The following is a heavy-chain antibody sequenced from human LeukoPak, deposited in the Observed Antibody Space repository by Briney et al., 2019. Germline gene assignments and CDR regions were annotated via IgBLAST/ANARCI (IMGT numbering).Heavy chain of an antibody. CDR2: IIPILGIA. CDR1: GGTFSSYA. CDR3: ARGGATTAIDY. V-gene: IGHV1-69*04. Sequence: GASVKVSCKASGGTFSSYAISWVRQAPGQGLEWMGRIIPILGIANYAQKFQGRVTITADKSTSTAYLELRSLRSDDTAVYYCARGGATTAIDYWGQGTLVTVSS. J-gene: IGHJ4*02. D-gene: IGHD4/OR15-4a*01.